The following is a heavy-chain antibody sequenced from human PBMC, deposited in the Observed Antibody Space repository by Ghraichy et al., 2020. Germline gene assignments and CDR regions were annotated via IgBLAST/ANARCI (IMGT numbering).Heavy chain of an antibody. CDR3: ARHREVGAPIDY. J-gene: IGHJ4*02. D-gene: IGHD1-26*01. CDR2: IYYSGST. CDR1: GGSISSYY. Sequence: SETLSLTCTVSGGSISSYYWSWIRQPPGKGLEWIGYIYYSGSTNYNPSLKSRVTISVDTSKNQFSLKLSSVTAADTAVYYCARHREVGAPIDYWGQGTLVTVSS. V-gene: IGHV4-59*08.